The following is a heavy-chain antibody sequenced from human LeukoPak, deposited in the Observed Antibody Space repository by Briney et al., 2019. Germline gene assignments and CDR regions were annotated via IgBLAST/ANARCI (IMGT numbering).Heavy chain of an antibody. CDR2: INPDGTTT. V-gene: IGHV3-74*01. CDR1: GFTFSTYW. CDR3: ARVSIGWYSFDY. Sequence: GGSLRLSCAASGFTFSTYWMHWVRQAPGKGLVWVSRINPDGTTTSYADSVKGRFTISRDNAKDPVYLQMNSLRAEDTAVYYCARVSIGWYSFDYWGQGTLVTVSS. J-gene: IGHJ4*02. D-gene: IGHD6-19*01.